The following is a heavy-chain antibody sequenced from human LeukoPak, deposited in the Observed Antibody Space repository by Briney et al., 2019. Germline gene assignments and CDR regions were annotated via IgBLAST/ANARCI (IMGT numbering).Heavy chain of an antibody. CDR1: GGSISSGGYY. J-gene: IGHJ4*02. CDR2: IYSGGST. V-gene: IGHV3-53*01. D-gene: IGHD1-26*01. Sequence: ETLSLTCTVSGGSISSGGYYWSWVRQAPGKGLEWVSVIYSGGSTYYADSVKGRFTISRDNSKNTLYLQMNSLRAEDTAVYYCARGGSGSYPFDYWGQGTLVTVSS. CDR3: ARGGSGSYPFDY.